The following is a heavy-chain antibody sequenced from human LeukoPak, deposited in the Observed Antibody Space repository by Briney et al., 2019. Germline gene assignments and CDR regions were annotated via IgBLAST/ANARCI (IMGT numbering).Heavy chain of an antibody. D-gene: IGHD1-26*01. CDR1: GGSFSGYY. CDR2: INHSGST. CDR3: ASLRERSYYARGFDY. V-gene: IGHV4-34*01. J-gene: IGHJ4*02. Sequence: SETLSLTCAVYGGSFSGYYWSWIRQPPGKGLEWIGEINHSGSTNYNPSLKSRVTISVDTSKNQFSLKLSSVTAADTAVYHCASLRERSYYARGFDYWGRRTLVTVSS.